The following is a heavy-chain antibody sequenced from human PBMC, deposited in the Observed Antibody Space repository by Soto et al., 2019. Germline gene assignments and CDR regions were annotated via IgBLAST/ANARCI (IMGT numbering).Heavy chain of an antibody. J-gene: IGHJ4*02. CDR3: ARGGGYCSSTSCHATNDY. V-gene: IGHV1-18*01. CDR2: ISAYNGNT. D-gene: IGHD2-2*01. CDR1: GYTFTSYG. Sequence: ASVKVSCKASGYTFTSYGISWVRQAPGQGLEWMGWISAYNGNTNYAQKLQGRVTMTTDTSTSTAYMELRSLRSDETAVYYCARGGGYCSSTSCHATNDYWGQGTLVTVSS.